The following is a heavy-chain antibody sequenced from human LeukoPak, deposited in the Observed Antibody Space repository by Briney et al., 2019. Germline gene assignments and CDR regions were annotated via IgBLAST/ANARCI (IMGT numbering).Heavy chain of an antibody. CDR3: AEGLVWLAFDY. CDR1: GGSFSGYY. Sequence: SETLSLTCAVYGGSFSGYYWSWIRQTPGKGLEWIGEINHSGSTNYNPSLKSRVTISVDTSKNQFSLKLSSVTAADTAVYYCAEGLVWLAFDYWGQGTLVTVSS. V-gene: IGHV4-34*01. J-gene: IGHJ4*02. CDR2: INHSGST. D-gene: IGHD6-19*01.